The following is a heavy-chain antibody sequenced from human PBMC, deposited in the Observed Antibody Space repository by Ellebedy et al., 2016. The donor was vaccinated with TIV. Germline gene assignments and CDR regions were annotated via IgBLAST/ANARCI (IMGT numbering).Heavy chain of an antibody. CDR1: GGTFNSHV. J-gene: IGHJ3*02. Sequence: AASVTVSCKASGGTFNSHVVRWVRQAPGQGLEWLGRIIPVLGIRNYVQKLQGRVTITADKSTSTVYMELSSLKSEDTAVYYCSRDSVKMIRGVKWGEEGDTFDIWGQGTTVTVSS. CDR3: SRDSVKMIRGVKWGEEGDTFDI. D-gene: IGHD3-10*01. CDR2: IIPVLGIR. V-gene: IGHV1-69*04.